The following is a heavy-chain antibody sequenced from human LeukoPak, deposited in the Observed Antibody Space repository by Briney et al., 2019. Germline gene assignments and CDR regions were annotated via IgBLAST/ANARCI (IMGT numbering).Heavy chain of an antibody. J-gene: IGHJ4*02. CDR1: GDSLPSNIVA. V-gene: IGHV6-1*01. Sequence: SQTLPLTFPSSGDSLPSNIVAWNWITQSPSRGLECLRKKGYRSKWYNDLAVSVKSLITTNSHTSENQFTLQLNSETPEDTAGYYCARAADYRGRPICFDYWGQGTLGTVSS. D-gene: IGHD4-11*01. CDR3: ARAADYRGRPICFDY. CDR2: KGYRSKWYN.